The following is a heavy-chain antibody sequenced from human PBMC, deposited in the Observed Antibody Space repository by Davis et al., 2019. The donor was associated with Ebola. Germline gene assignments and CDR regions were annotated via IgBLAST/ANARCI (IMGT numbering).Heavy chain of an antibody. J-gene: IGHJ4*02. D-gene: IGHD3-16*02. CDR3: ATSTFGGVIALN. V-gene: IGHV3-33*01. CDR1: GFTFSDYA. Sequence: GESLKISCATSGFTFSDYAMHWVRQAPGKGLEWVALIWYDGNNKYYADSVKGRFTISRDNSKNTLYLQMSSLRAEDTAMYYCATSTFGGVIALNWGQGTLVAVSS. CDR2: IWYDGNNK.